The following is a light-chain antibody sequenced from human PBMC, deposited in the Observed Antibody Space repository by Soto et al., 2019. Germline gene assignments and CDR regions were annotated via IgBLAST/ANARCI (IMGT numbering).Light chain of an antibody. Sequence: DIQMTQSPSSVSASVGDRVTITCRASQDISSWLAWYQQKPGKAPKIMIYAASSLQGGVPSRFSGSGSGAEFTLTINSLQSEDFGVYYCQRYNNWPLTFGGGTKVDIK. CDR1: QDISSW. J-gene: IGKJ4*01. CDR2: AAS. V-gene: IGKV1-12*01. CDR3: QRYNNWPLT.